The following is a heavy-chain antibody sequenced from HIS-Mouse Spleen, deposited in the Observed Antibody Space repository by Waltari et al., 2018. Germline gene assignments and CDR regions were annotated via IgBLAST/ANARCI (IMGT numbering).Heavy chain of an antibody. D-gene: IGHD7-27*01. CDR1: GYTLTGYY. J-gene: IGHJ6*02. CDR2: INPNSGGT. Sequence: QVQLVQSGAEVKKPGASVKVSCKASGYTLTGYYLPWVRQAPGQGLEWMGWINPNSGGTNYAQKFQGRVTMTRETSISTAYMELSRLRSDDTAVYYCARDRLGRGPGYYYYGMDVWGQGTTVTVSS. V-gene: IGHV1-2*02. CDR3: ARDRLGRGPGYYYYGMDV.